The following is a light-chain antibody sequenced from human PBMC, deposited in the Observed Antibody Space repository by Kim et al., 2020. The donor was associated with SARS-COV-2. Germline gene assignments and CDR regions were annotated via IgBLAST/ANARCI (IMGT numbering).Light chain of an antibody. CDR3: QQYNNWPET. CDR2: GAS. V-gene: IGKV3-15*01. J-gene: IGKJ1*01. Sequence: IVMTQSPATLSVSPGERATLSCRASQSVSNSLAWYQQKPGQAPRLLIYGASTRATGIPGRFSGSGSRTEFTLTISSLQSEDFAVYYCQQYNNWPETFGQGTKVDIK. CDR1: QSVSNS.